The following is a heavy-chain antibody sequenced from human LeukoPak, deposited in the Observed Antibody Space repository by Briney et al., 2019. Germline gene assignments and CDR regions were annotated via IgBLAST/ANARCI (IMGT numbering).Heavy chain of an antibody. CDR3: GKEMTALTTIDY. CDR2: VSSSGTNT. V-gene: IGHV3-23*01. CDR1: GFTFSTYA. J-gene: IGHJ4*02. Sequence: GGSLRLSCAASGFTFSTYAMSWLRQAPGKGLEWVSAVSSSGTNTYYANVVKGLFTISRDNSKNMLYLQMSGLSAEDTAVYYCGKEMTALTTIDYWGQGTLVTVSS. D-gene: IGHD4-17*01.